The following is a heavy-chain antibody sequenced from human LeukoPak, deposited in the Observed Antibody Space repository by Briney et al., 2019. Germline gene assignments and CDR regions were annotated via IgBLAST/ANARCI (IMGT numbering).Heavy chain of an antibody. D-gene: IGHD6-6*01. V-gene: IGHV4-39*07. CDR2: IYYSGST. J-gene: IGHJ3*02. Sequence: PSETLSLTCXVSGDSISSSGYYWGWIRQPPGKGLEWIGSIYYSGSTYYNPSLNSRVTISLDTSKNQFSLKLSSVTAADTAVYYCARDPGRMSSSSIFGAFDIWGQGTMVTVSS. CDR1: GDSISSSGYY. CDR3: ARDPGRMSSSSIFGAFDI.